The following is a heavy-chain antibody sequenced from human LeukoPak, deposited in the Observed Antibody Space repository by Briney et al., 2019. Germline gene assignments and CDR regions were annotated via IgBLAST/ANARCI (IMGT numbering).Heavy chain of an antibody. D-gene: IGHD2-21*02. J-gene: IGHJ4*02. Sequence: PGGSLSLSCAASGFLFGGHAMVWVRQAPGKGLECVSSISSHAAYINYADSVKGRFTISRDNDKNSLFLDMNSLRVDDTAVYSCARTAIRVDFFDSWGQGTLVTVSS. CDR3: ARTAIRVDFFDS. V-gene: IGHV3-21*01. CDR1: GFLFGGHA. CDR2: ISSHAAYI.